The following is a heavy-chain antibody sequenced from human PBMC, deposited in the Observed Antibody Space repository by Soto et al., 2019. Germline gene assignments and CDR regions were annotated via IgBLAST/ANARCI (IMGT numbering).Heavy chain of an antibody. D-gene: IGHD4-17*01. CDR2: ISSSSSYI. CDR1: GFTFSSYS. V-gene: IGHV3-21*03. J-gene: IGHJ1*01. Sequence: GGSLRLSCAASGFTFSSYSMNWVRQAPGKGLEWVSSISSSSSYIYYADSVKGRFTISRDNAKNSLYLQMNSLRAEDTAVYYCARGTPVMTTVATPAEYFQHWGQGTLVTVSS. CDR3: ARGTPVMTTVATPAEYFQH.